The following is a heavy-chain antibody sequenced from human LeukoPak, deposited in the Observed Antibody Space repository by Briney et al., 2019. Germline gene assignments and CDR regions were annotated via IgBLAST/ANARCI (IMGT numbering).Heavy chain of an antibody. CDR2: INHTGSA. J-gene: IGHJ6*02. CDR1: GGSFSGFY. D-gene: IGHD2-2*01. Sequence: PSETLSLTCAFSGGSFSGFYWSWIRQSPGKGLEWIGEINHTGSANCNPSLKSRVTMSVDTSKNQFSLNLTSVNAADTAVYYCARALQCTSASCYRDYYFGMDVWGQGTTVTVSS. CDR3: ARALQCTSASCYRDYYFGMDV. V-gene: IGHV4-34*01.